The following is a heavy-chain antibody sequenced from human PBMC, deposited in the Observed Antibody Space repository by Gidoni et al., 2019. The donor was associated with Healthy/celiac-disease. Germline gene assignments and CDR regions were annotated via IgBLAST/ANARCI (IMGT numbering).Heavy chain of an antibody. D-gene: IGHD1-1*01. CDR3: ARGLDRPDY. V-gene: IGHV3-21*01. J-gene: IGHJ4*02. CDR1: GFTFSSYS. CDR2: ISSSSSYI. Sequence: EVQLVESGGGLVKPGGSLRLSCAASGFTFSSYSMNWVRQAPGKGLEWFSSISSSSSYISYADSVKGRFTISRDNAKNSLYLQMNSLRAEDTAVYYCARGLDRPDYWGQGTLATVSS.